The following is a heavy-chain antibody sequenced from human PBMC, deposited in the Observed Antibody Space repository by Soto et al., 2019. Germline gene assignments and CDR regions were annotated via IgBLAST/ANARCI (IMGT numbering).Heavy chain of an antibody. CDR2: ISWNSGSI. D-gene: IGHD6-19*01. CDR3: PKDVIPVAAPGYLDS. Sequence: EVQLVESGGGLVQPGRSLRLSCAASGFTFDDYAMHWVRQAPGKGLEWVSGISWNSGSIGYADSVKGRFTISRDNAKNPLILQMNVLGAKEPALYYGPKDVIPVAAPGYLDSGAQGPLFPSPQ. V-gene: IGHV3-9*01. CDR1: GFTFDDYA. J-gene: IGHJ4*02.